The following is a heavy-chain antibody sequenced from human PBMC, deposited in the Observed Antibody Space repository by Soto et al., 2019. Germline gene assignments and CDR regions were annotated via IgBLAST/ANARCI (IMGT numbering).Heavy chain of an antibody. D-gene: IGHD4-17*01. J-gene: IGHJ4*02. V-gene: IGHV3-33*01. CDR1: GFTFSSYG. Sequence: QVQLVESGGGVVQPGRSLRLSCAASGFTFSSYGMHWVRQAPGKGLEWVAVIWYDGSNKYYADSVKGRFTISRDNSKNTLYLQMNSLRPEDTAVYYCARKDYGDLTDYWGQGTLVTVSS. CDR2: IWYDGSNK. CDR3: ARKDYGDLTDY.